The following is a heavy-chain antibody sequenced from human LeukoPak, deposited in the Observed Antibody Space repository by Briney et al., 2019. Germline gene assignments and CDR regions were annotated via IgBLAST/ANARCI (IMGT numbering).Heavy chain of an antibody. CDR1: GFTFRSYA. V-gene: IGHV3-23*01. D-gene: IGHD6-19*01. CDR3: AKGRSGWLH. J-gene: IGHJ1*01. CDR2: FSGSYDST. Sequence: PGGSLRLSCAASGFTFRSYAMSWVRQAPGKGLEWVSAFSGSYDSTYYADSVKGRFTISRDNSKNTLYLQTNSLRAEDTAVYYCAKGRSGWLHWGQGTLVTVSS.